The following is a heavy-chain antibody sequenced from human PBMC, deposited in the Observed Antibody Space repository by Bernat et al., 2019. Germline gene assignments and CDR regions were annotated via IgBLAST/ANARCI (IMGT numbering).Heavy chain of an antibody. CDR3: ARGAAPRPMFDS. D-gene: IGHD6-6*01. CDR2: INHSGGA. V-gene: IGHV4-34*01. CDR1: GGSFRDHS. Sequence: QVELQQWGAGLLKPSETLSLTCAVYGGSFRDHSWSWIRQPPGKGLEWIGEINHSGGANQNPSLRSRVTILVDTSKNQFSLKLTSVTAADTAVYYCARGAAPRPMFDSWGRGNLVTVS. J-gene: IGHJ4*02.